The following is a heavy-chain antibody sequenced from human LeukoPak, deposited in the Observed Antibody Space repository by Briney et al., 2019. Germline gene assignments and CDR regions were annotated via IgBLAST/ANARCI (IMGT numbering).Heavy chain of an antibody. D-gene: IGHD2-2*01. CDR2: ISGRGTNI. Sequence: GGSLRLSCVASGFPFSDYYMSWIRQAPGKGLDCVSYISGRGTNIYYAASVKGRFTISRDNAKNSLQLQMNSLRAEDTAVYYCARGFDCSSASCSCMDVWGQGTTVIVSS. V-gene: IGHV3-11*01. CDR3: ARGFDCSSASCSCMDV. CDR1: GFPFSDYY. J-gene: IGHJ6*02.